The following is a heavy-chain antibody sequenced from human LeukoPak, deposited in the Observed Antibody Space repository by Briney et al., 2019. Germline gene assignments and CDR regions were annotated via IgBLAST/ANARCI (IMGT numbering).Heavy chain of an antibody. D-gene: IGHD6-6*01. CDR2: ISVSGDST. V-gene: IGHV3-21*01. Sequence: KAGGSLRLSCAASGFTFSSYSMNWVRQAPGKGLEWVSAISVSGDSTYYADSVKGRFTISRDNAKNSLYLQMNSLRAEDTAVYYCARDDIAARGSRAAWGQGTLVTVSS. J-gene: IGHJ5*02. CDR3: ARDDIAARGSRAA. CDR1: GFTFSSYS.